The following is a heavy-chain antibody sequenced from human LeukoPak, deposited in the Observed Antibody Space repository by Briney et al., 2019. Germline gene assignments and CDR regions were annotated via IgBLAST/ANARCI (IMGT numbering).Heavy chain of an antibody. CDR2: IKQDGSVK. Sequence: GGSLRLSCAASGFTFSTYWMSWVRQAPGKGLEWVANIKQDGSVKNYVDSVKGRFTISRDNAKNSLYLQMNSLRADDTAMYYCVRGGYGPDYWGQGTLVTVSS. CDR1: GFTFSTYW. CDR3: VRGGYGPDY. J-gene: IGHJ4*02. V-gene: IGHV3-7*03. D-gene: IGHD5-12*01.